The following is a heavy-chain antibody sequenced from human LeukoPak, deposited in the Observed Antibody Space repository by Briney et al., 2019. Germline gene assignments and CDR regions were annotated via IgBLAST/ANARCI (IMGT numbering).Heavy chain of an antibody. CDR2: IGTTGDT. Sequence: GGSLRLSCAASGFTFTTYDMHWVRQATGKGLEWVSAIGTTGDTYYPGSVKGRFTISRENAKNSLYLQMNSLRAEDTAVYYCARDLWELLLSGTGDAFDIWGQGTMVTVSS. D-gene: IGHD1-26*01. CDR1: GFTFTTYD. J-gene: IGHJ3*02. V-gene: IGHV3-13*01. CDR3: ARDLWELLLSGTGDAFDI.